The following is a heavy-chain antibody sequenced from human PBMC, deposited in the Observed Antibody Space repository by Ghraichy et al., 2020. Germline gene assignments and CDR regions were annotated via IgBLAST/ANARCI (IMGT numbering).Heavy chain of an antibody. J-gene: IGHJ4*02. D-gene: IGHD3-3*01. V-gene: IGHV1-3*01. CDR2: INAGNGNT. Sequence: ASVKVSCKASGYTFTSYAMHWVRQAPGQRLEWMGWINAGNGNTKYSQKFQGRVTITRDTSASTAYMELSSLRSEDTAVYYCARESSTYYDFWSGYFDRAYFDYWGQGTLVTVSS. CDR3: ARESSTYYDFWSGYFDRAYFDY. CDR1: GYTFTSYA.